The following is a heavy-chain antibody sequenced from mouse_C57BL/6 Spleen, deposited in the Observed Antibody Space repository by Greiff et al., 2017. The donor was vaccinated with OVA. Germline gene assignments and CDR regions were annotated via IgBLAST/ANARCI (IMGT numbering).Heavy chain of an antibody. CDR2: ISSGGSYT. J-gene: IGHJ2*01. Sequence: DVKLVESGGDLVKPGGSLKLSCAASGFTFSSYGMSWVRQTPDKRLEWVATISSGGSYTYYPDSVKGRFTISRDNAKNTLYLQMSSLKSEDTAMYYCATDSFDYWGQGTTLTVSS. V-gene: IGHV5-6*02. CDR3: ATDSFDY. CDR1: GFTFSSYG.